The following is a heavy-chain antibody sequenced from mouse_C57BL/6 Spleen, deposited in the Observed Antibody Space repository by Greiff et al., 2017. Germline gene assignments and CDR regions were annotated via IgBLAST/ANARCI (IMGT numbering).Heavy chain of an antibody. CDR1: GFTFSSYT. Sequence: EVQRVESGGGLVKPGGSLKLSCAASGFTFSSYTMSWVRQTPEKRLEWVATISGGGGNTYYPDSVKGRFTISRDNAKNTLYLQMSSLRSEDTALYYCARGTPFAYWGQGTLVTVSA. D-gene: IGHD3-3*01. CDR2: ISGGGGNT. CDR3: ARGTPFAY. J-gene: IGHJ3*01. V-gene: IGHV5-9*01.